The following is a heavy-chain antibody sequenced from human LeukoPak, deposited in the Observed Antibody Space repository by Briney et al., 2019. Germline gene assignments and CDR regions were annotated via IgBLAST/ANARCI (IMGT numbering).Heavy chain of an antibody. CDR1: GYSISSGYY. CDR3: ARHELVSAAIFDAFDI. D-gene: IGHD2-2*01. Sequence: SETLSLTCAVSGYSISSGYYWGWIRQPPGKGLEWIGSIYHSGSTYYNPSLKSRVTISVDTSKNLFSLKLSSVTAADTAVYYCARHELVSAAIFDAFDIWGQGTMVTVSS. V-gene: IGHV4-38-2*01. CDR2: IYHSGST. J-gene: IGHJ3*02.